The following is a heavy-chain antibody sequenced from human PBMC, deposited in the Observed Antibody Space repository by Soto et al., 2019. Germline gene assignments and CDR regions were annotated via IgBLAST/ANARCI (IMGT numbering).Heavy chain of an antibody. J-gene: IGHJ4*02. Sequence: QVQLQESGPGLVKPSQTLSLTCTVSGGSISSGGYYWSWIRQHPGKGLEWIGYIYYSGSAYYNPSLKSRITISVDTSKNQFSLKLSSVTAADTAVYYCAGRIAARPGPKFDYWGQGTLVTVSS. D-gene: IGHD6-6*01. CDR1: GGSISSGGYY. V-gene: IGHV4-31*03. CDR3: AGRIAARPGPKFDY. CDR2: IYYSGSA.